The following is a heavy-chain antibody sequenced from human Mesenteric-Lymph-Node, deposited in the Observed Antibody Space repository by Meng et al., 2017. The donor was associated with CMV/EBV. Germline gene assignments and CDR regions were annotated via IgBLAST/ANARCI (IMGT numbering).Heavy chain of an antibody. CDR3: AKGPLRGSYYADY. CDR2: ISSSSSYI. D-gene: IGHD1-26*01. CDR1: GFTFSSYS. V-gene: IGHV3-21*04. Sequence: GESLKISCAASGFTFSSYSMNWVRQAPGKGLEWVSSISSSSSYIYYADSVKGRFTISRDNSKHTLYLQMNSLRAEDTAVYYCAKGPLRGSYYADYWGQGTLVTVSS. J-gene: IGHJ4*02.